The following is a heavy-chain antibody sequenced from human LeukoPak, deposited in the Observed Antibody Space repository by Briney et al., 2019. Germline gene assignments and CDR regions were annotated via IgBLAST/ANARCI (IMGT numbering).Heavy chain of an antibody. D-gene: IGHD3-3*01. CDR2: INHSGST. CDR1: GGSFSGYY. Sequence: PSETLSLTCAAYGGSFSGYYWSWIRQPPGKGLEWIGEINHSGSTNYNPSLKSRVTISVDTSKNQFSLKLSSVTAADTAVYYCARGYASITIFGVVNEYYFDYWGQGTLVTVSS. V-gene: IGHV4-34*01. J-gene: IGHJ4*02. CDR3: ARGYASITIFGVVNEYYFDY.